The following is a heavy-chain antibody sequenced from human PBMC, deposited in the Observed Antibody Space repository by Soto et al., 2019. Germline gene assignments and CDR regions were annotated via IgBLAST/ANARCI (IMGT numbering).Heavy chain of an antibody. D-gene: IGHD5-12*01. CDR1: GASISSDGYY. V-gene: IGHV4-31*03. CDR3: AREKGYISGPKNFDY. CDR2: IFYSGSS. Sequence: SETLSLTCTVTGASISSDGYYWTWVRQHPGKGLEWIGYIFYSGSSYYNPSLKSRVTMSVDTSKNQFSLKLSSVTAADTAVYYCAREKGYISGPKNFDYWGQGTLVTVSS. J-gene: IGHJ4*02.